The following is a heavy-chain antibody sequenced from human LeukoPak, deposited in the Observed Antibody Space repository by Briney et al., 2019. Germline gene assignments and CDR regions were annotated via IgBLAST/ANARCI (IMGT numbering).Heavy chain of an antibody. CDR1: GFTFVDYG. V-gene: IGHV3-20*04. D-gene: IGHD3-3*02. CDR2: INYNGAIT. J-gene: IGHJ4*02. Sequence: AGGSLRLSCATSGFTFVDYGLSWVRRAPGKGLEWLCAINYNGAITDYADSVKGRFTISRDNANNSLYLRMDSLRAEDTALYYCARDRLGPSFSVSHFDLWGQGTLVTVSS. CDR3: ARDRLGPSFSVSHFDL.